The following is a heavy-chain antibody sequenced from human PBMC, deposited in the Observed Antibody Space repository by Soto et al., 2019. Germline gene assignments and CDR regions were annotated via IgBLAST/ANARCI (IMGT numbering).Heavy chain of an antibody. CDR1: GFTFSSYA. V-gene: IGHV3-23*01. Sequence: EVQLLESGGGLVQPGGSLRLSCAASGFTFSSYAMTWVRQAPGQGLEWVSSISRNGAGTFYADSVKGRYLISRDSSKSTLYLQMNSLRVEDTALYYCARDQDGYANLDYWGQGTLVTVSS. CDR2: ISRNGAGT. D-gene: IGHD3-16*01. CDR3: ARDQDGYANLDY. J-gene: IGHJ4*02.